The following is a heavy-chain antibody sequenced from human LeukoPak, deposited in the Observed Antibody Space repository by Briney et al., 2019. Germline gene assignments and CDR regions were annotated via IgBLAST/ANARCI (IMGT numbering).Heavy chain of an antibody. D-gene: IGHD6-19*01. CDR3: ARLVAVASTYYLDY. Sequence: GGSLRLSCAASGFIFSSYSMNWVRQAPGKGLEWVSSISSVSTYIYYADSLKGRFTISRDNAKNSLYLQMNSLRAEDTAVYFCARLVAVASTYYLDYWGQGTLVTVSS. CDR2: ISSVSTYI. J-gene: IGHJ4*02. V-gene: IGHV3-21*01. CDR1: GFIFSSYS.